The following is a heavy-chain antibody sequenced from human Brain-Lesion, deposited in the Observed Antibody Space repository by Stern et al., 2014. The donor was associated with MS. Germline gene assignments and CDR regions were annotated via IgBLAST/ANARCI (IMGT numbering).Heavy chain of an antibody. CDR2: SDHSGST. CDR1: GGSISSSNW. D-gene: IGHD6-13*01. CDR3: ARFPASRPHVFDS. Sequence: VQLVESGPGLVKPSGTLSLTCAVSGGSISSSNWWSWVRQSPGRGLGWIGESDHSGSTIYNPSLKSRVTASGDKSKNRLYLHTRSVTAADTAVYFCARFPASRPHVFDSWGQGTLVTVSS. V-gene: IGHV4-4*02. J-gene: IGHJ4*02.